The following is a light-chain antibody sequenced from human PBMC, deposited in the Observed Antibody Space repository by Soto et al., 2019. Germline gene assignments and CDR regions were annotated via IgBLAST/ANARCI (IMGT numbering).Light chain of an antibody. CDR2: GNN. CDR1: SSNIGRNT. CDR3: AAWDDSLRGVV. J-gene: IGLJ2*01. V-gene: IGLV1-44*01. Sequence: SVLTQPPSASGTPGQRVTISCSGSSSNIGRNTVNWYQQLPGTAPKLLIYGNNQRPSGVPDRFSGSKSGTSASLAISGLQSDDEADYYCAAWDDSLRGVVFGGGTKLTVL.